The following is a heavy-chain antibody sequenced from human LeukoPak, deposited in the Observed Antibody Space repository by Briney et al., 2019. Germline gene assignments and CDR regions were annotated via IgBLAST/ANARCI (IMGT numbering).Heavy chain of an antibody. CDR1: GFIFSDNY. Sequence: GGSLRLSCAASGFIFSDNYMDWVRQAPGKGLEWIGRTRNKAESYSTEYAASVKGRFTISRDDSKNSLYLQMNSLRTEDTAVYYCARVNSRTYYFDYWGQGTLVTVSS. J-gene: IGHJ4*02. V-gene: IGHV3-72*01. CDR2: TRNKAESYST. D-gene: IGHD2/OR15-2a*01. CDR3: ARVNSRTYYFDY.